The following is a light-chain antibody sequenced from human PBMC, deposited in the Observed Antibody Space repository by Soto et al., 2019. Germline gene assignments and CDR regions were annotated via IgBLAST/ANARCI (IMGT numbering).Light chain of an antibody. CDR1: RSVSSY. J-gene: IGKJ1*01. CDR3: QQYGSSGT. V-gene: IGKV3-20*01. CDR2: DAS. Sequence: PVETATLSCRASRSVSSYVNWFRQRPGQAPRLLIFDASNRATGIPTRISGSGSGTDFTLTISRLEPEDFAVYYCQQYGSSGTFGQGTKVDIK.